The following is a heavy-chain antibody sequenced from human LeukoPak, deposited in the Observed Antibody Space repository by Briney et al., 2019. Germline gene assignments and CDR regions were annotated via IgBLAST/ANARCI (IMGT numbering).Heavy chain of an antibody. J-gene: IGHJ5*02. CDR2: TYYRSKWYN. V-gene: IGHV6-1*01. Sequence: SQTLSLTCAISGDSVSSNSAAWNWIRQSPSRGLEWLGRTYYRSKWYNDYAVSVKSRITINPDTSKNQFSLQLNSVTPEYTAVYYCARDADTAMVMDSENWFDPWGQGTLVTVSS. CDR3: ARDADTAMVMDSENWFDP. D-gene: IGHD5-18*01. CDR1: GDSVSSNSAA.